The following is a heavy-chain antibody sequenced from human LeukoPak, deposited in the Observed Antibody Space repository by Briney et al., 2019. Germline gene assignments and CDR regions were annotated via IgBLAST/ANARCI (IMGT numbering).Heavy chain of an antibody. Sequence: ASVKVSCKASGYTFTGYYMHWVRQAPGQGLEWMGWISAYNGNTNYAQKLQGRVTMTTDTSTSTAYMELRSLRSDDTAVYYCARARRIQLWLEGPSDYWGQGTLVTVSS. CDR3: ARARRIQLWLEGPSDY. CDR2: ISAYNGNT. V-gene: IGHV1-18*04. CDR1: GYTFTGYY. D-gene: IGHD5-18*01. J-gene: IGHJ4*02.